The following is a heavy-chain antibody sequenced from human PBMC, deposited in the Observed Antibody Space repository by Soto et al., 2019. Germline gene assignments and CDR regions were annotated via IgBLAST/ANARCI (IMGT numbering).Heavy chain of an antibody. CDR3: ARDDHGLYSGQHDAFEI. CDR1: GFIVSDNY. V-gene: IGHV3-53*01. CDR2: TYTGGYT. Sequence: GGSLRLSCAAPGFIVSDNYINWVRQAPGKGLEWVSVTYTGGYTYYADSVKGRFTISRDNAKNTLYLQMNSLRAEETVVYFWARDDHGLYSGQHDAFEIWCQGTMFTVSS. D-gene: IGHD2-15*01. J-gene: IGHJ3*02.